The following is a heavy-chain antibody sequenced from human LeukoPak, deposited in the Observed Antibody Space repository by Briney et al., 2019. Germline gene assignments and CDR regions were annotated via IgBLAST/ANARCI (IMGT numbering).Heavy chain of an antibody. Sequence: SETLSLTCAVYGGSFIGYHWNWIRQTPEKGLEWIGEINHRGHTNYNPSLESRVTISVDTSKNQISLKLSSVTAADTAVYYCARGGEIVVVVAATRNYYYYMDVWGKGTTVTVSS. CDR3: ARGGEIVVVVAATRNYYYYMDV. CDR1: GGSFIGYH. J-gene: IGHJ6*03. D-gene: IGHD2-15*01. CDR2: INHRGHT. V-gene: IGHV4-34*01.